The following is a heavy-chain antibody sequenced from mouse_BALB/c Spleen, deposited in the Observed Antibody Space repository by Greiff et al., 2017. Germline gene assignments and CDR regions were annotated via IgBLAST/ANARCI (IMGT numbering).Heavy chain of an antibody. CDR3: ARRVYGNYSFAY. D-gene: IGHD2-10*02. CDR2: ISSGGSYT. J-gene: IGHJ3*01. Sequence: EVQLVESGGGLVKPGGSLKLSCAASGFTFSSYAMSWVRQTPEKRLEWVATISSGGSYTYYPDSVKGRFTISRDNAKNTLYLQMSSLRSEDTAMYYCARRVYGNYSFAYWGQGTLVTVSA. V-gene: IGHV5-9-3*01. CDR1: GFTFSSYA.